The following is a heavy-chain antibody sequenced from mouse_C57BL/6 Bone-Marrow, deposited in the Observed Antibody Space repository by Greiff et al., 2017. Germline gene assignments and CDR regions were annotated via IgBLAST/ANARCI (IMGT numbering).Heavy chain of an antibody. CDR3: AGGGGYDAGWSIDV. CDR1: GYTFTSNT. CDR2: INPSSGYT. Sequence: QVQLQQSGAELARPGASVKMSCKASGYTFTSNTMHWVNQRPGQGLEWIGNINPSSGYTKYNQKFKAKATLTADKSSTTAYLQLSSLTSEDSAVFYYAGGGGYDAGWSIDVWGPGTTVTVSS. J-gene: IGHJ1*01. D-gene: IGHD2-2*01. V-gene: IGHV1-4*01.